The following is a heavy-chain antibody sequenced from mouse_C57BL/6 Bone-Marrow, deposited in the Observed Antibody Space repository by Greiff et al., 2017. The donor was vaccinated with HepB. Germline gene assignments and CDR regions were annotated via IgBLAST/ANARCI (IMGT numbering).Heavy chain of an antibody. J-gene: IGHJ4*01. CDR1: GYTFTSYW. Sequence: QVQLQQPGAELVRPGSSVKLSCKASGYTFTSYWMHWVKQRPIQGLEWIGNIDPSDSETHYNQKFKDKATLTVDKSSSTAYMQLSSLTSEDSAVYYCAKALNYYAMDYWGQGTSGTVSS. CDR3: AKALNYYAMDY. V-gene: IGHV1-52*01. CDR2: IDPSDSET.